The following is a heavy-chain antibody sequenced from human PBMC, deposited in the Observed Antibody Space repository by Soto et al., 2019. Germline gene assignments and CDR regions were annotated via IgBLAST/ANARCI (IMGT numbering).Heavy chain of an antibody. J-gene: IGHJ6*02. CDR3: ARGYSDGYGENYSGMDV. D-gene: IGHD5-18*01. CDR1: CYTFTSYG. V-gene: IGHV1-18*01. Sequence: AAVKVSCKASCYTFTSYGISWVRQAPGQGLEWMGWISAYNGNTNYAQKLQGRVTMTTDTSTSTAYMELRSLRSDDTAVYYCARGYSDGYGENYSGMDVWGQGTPVTVSS. CDR2: ISAYNGNT.